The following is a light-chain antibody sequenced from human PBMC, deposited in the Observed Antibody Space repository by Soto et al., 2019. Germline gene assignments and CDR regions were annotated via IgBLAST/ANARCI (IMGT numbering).Light chain of an antibody. J-gene: IGKJ1*01. V-gene: IGKV1-5*01. CDR3: QQYNSYPWT. CDR1: QSISSW. CDR2: DAS. Sequence: DIRMNQSPSAVSASVGDRVTITCRASQSISSWLAWYQQKPGKAPKLLIYDASSLESGVPSRFSGSGSGTEFTLTISSLQPDDFATYYCQQYNSYPWTFGQGTKVDIK.